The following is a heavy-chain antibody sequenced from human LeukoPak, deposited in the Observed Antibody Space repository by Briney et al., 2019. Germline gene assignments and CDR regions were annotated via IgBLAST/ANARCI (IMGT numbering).Heavy chain of an antibody. CDR2: IDPSDSYT. CDR3: ATSRIAAAGTQGDY. CDR1: GYRFTSYW. D-gene: IGHD6-13*01. Sequence: KPGESLKISCKGSGYRFTSYWISWVRQMPGKGREWMGRIDPSDSYTNYSPSFQGHVTISADKSISTAYLQWSCLKASDTAMYYCATSRIAAAGTQGDYWGQGTLVTVSS. V-gene: IGHV5-10-1*01. J-gene: IGHJ4*02.